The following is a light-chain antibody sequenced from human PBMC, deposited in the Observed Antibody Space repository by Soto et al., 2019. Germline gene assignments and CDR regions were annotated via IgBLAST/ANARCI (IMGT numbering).Light chain of an antibody. CDR1: QSVTSSY. CDR2: GAS. V-gene: IGKV3-20*01. Sequence: EIVLTQSPGTLSLSPGERATLSCRASQSVTSSYLAWYQQKPGQAPRLLIYGASSRATGIPDRFSGSGSGTDFTLTTSRLEPEDFAVDYCQQYGSSPQTFGQVTKLEIK. CDR3: QQYGSSPQT. J-gene: IGKJ2*01.